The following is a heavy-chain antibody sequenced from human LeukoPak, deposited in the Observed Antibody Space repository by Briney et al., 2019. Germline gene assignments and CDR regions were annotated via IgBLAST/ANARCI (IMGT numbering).Heavy chain of an antibody. V-gene: IGHV4-38-2*01. CDR1: GYSISSGYY. D-gene: IGHD3-22*01. CDR2: IYYSGST. Sequence: PSETLSLTCAVSGYSISSGYYWGWIRQPPGKGLEWIGSIYYSGSTYYNPSLKSRVTISVDTSKNQFSLKLSSVTAADTAVYYCARGSGYYDSSGYSPWGQGTLVTVSS. J-gene: IGHJ5*02. CDR3: ARGSGYYDSSGYSP.